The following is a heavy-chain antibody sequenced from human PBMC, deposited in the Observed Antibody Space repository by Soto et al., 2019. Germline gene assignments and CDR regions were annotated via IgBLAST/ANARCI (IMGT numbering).Heavy chain of an antibody. D-gene: IGHD6-19*01. Sequence: GESLKISCAASGFTFSSYAMSWVRQAPGKGLEWVSAISGSGGSTYYADSVKGRFTISRDNSKNTLYLQMNSLRAEDTAVYYCAKSTVAGPYYFDYWGQGTLVTVSS. V-gene: IGHV3-23*01. CDR1: GFTFSSYA. CDR3: AKSTVAGPYYFDY. J-gene: IGHJ4*02. CDR2: ISGSGGST.